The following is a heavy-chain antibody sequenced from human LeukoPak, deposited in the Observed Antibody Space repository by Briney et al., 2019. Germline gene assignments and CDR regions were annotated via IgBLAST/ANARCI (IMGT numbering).Heavy chain of an antibody. CDR1: GFTFSSYW. D-gene: IGHD2-21*02. J-gene: IGHJ4*02. CDR3: ARANCGGDCRFDY. V-gene: IGHV3-48*02. Sequence: GGSLRLSCAVSGFTFSSYWMYWVRQAPGKGLEWVSYISSSSSTIYYADSVKGRFTISRDNAKNSLYLQMNSLRDEDTAVYYCARANCGGDCRFDYWGQGTLVTVSS. CDR2: ISSSSSTI.